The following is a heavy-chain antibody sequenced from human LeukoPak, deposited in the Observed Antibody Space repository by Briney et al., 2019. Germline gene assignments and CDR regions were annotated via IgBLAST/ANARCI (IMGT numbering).Heavy chain of an antibody. CDR2: IWPVGRNK. CDR3: ARDITIRGQDTSGYSLFDS. Sequence: GGSLSPSCAASGFSLSSYAMHWVRQPAARGLDWVAFIWPVGRNKDYTDSVKGRLTISRDNSADTLYLQMNSLRVDDTAVYYCARDITIRGQDTSGYSLFDSWGQGTLVTVSS. CDR1: GFSLSSYA. V-gene: IGHV3-33*01. D-gene: IGHD3-22*01. J-gene: IGHJ4*02.